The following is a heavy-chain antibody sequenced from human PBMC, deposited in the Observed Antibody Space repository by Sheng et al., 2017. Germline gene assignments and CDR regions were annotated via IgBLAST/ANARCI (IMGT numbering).Heavy chain of an antibody. CDR1: GFTFSSYA. J-gene: IGHJ4*02. Sequence: EVQLVESGGGLVQPGGSLRLSCAASGFTFSSYAMSWVRQAPGKGLEWVSAISGSGGRTCYADSVKGRFSISRDNSKNTLYLQMNSLRGEDTAVYYCAKDTWELLLGGFGNLDSWGQGTLVTVSS. CDR3: AKDTWELLLGGFGNLDS. CDR2: ISGSGGRT. V-gene: IGHV3-23*04. D-gene: IGHD1-26*01.